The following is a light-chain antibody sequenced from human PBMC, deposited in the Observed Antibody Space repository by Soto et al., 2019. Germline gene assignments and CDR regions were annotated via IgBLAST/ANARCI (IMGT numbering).Light chain of an antibody. V-gene: IGKV3-20*01. CDR3: QQYGSSPPIT. CDR2: GAS. Sequence: EIVLTQSPGTLSLSPGERATLSCRASQSVSSSYLAWYQHKPGQAPRLLIYGASGRATGIPDRFSGSGSGTDFTLTISRLEPEDFAVYYCQQYGSSPPITFGPGTEVDIK. J-gene: IGKJ3*01. CDR1: QSVSSSY.